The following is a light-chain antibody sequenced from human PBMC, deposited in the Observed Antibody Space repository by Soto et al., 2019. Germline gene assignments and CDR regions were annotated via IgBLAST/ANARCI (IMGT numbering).Light chain of an antibody. CDR2: GAS. V-gene: IGKV3-20*01. J-gene: IGKJ1*01. CDR1: QSVDSSF. Sequence: EIVLTQSPGFLSLSPGERATLSCRASQSVDSSFFAWYQQKPGQAPRLLIYGASKRATGIPDRFSGSGSGTVFTLTISRLEPEDFAVYYCQQYVSSVTFGQGTKVEIK. CDR3: QQYVSSVT.